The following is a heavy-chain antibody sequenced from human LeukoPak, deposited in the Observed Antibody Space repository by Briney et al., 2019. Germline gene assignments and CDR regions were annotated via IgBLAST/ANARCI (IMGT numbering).Heavy chain of an antibody. CDR2: IYYSGST. D-gene: IGHD6-13*01. CDR3: ARVSPVAAAGAAFDI. CDR1: GGSISSYY. J-gene: IGHJ3*02. Sequence: SETLSLTCTVSGGSISSYYWNWIRLPPGKGLEWIGYIYYSGSTNYNPSLKSRVTISVDTSKNQFSLKLSSVTAADTAAYYCARVSPVAAAGAAFDIWGQGTMVTVSS. V-gene: IGHV4-59*01.